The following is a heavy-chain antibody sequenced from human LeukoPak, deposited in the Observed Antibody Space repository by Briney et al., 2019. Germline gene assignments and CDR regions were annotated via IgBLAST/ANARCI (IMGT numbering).Heavy chain of an antibody. J-gene: IGHJ4*02. D-gene: IGHD3-22*01. V-gene: IGHV3-7*03. Sequence: GGSLRLSCGASGFTFSSHQMTWVRQAPGKGLEWAANVNQDGSEKRYGDSVKGRFSISRDNAKNSLYLQMNTLRAEDTALYYCARWDYNSGWYLDYWGQGTLVTVSS. CDR1: GFTFSSHQ. CDR3: ARWDYNSGWYLDY. CDR2: VNQDGSEK.